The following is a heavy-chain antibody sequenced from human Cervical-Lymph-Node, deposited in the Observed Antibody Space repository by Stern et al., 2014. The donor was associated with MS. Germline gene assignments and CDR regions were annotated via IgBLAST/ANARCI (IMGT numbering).Heavy chain of an antibody. J-gene: IGHJ5*02. CDR3: ARGIVTNRPASTLHNLFDP. CDR2: VLPIIGLA. V-gene: IGHV1-69*04. D-gene: IGHD4-17*01. Sequence: VQLLQSGAEVKKPGSSVNVSCKPSGGKLSSSFAVCWVRQAPGQGLGRLGRVLPIIGLANYAQKFQSRLTITADKSTSTVYMELSSLTSEDTALYYCARGIVTNRPASTLHNLFDPWGQGTLVTVSS. CDR1: GGKLSSSFA.